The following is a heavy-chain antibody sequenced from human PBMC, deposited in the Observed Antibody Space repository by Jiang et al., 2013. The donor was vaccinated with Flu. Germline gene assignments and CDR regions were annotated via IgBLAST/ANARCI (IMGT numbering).Heavy chain of an antibody. D-gene: IGHD2-2*02. Sequence: EWVSAISGSGGSTYYADSVKGRFTISRDNSKNTLYLQMNSLRAEDTAVYYCAKDLYRNFDYWGQGTLVTVSS. CDR2: ISGSGGST. CDR3: AKDLYRNFDY. V-gene: IGHV3-23*01. J-gene: IGHJ4*02.